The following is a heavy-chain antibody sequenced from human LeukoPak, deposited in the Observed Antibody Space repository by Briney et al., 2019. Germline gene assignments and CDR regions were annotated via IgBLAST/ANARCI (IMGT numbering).Heavy chain of an antibody. V-gene: IGHV3-21*01. CDR2: ISSSSSYI. D-gene: IGHD3-10*01. CDR3: ARQYGSGSYYNVNYYYYGMDV. J-gene: IGHJ6*02. CDR1: GFTFSSYS. Sequence: GGSLRLSCAASGFTFSSYSMNWVRQAPGKGLEWVSSISSSSSYIYYADSVKGRFTISRDNSKNTLYLQMNSLRAEDTAVYYCARQYGSGSYYNVNYYYYGMDVWGQGTTVTVSS.